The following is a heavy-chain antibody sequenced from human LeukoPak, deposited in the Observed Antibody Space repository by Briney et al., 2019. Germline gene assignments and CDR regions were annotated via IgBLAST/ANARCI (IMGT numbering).Heavy chain of an antibody. CDR1: GGSFSGYY. V-gene: IGHV4-34*01. CDR2: INHSGST. Sequence: PSETLSLTCAVYGGSFSGYYWSWIRQPPGKGLEWIGEINHSGSTNYNPSLKSRVTISVDTSKNQFSLKLSSATAADTAVYYCARGGRRGFDPWGQGTLVTVSS. J-gene: IGHJ5*02. CDR3: ARGGRRGFDP.